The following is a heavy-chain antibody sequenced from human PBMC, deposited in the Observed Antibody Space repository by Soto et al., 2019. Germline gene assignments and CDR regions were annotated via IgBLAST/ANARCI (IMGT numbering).Heavy chain of an antibody. D-gene: IGHD4-17*01. CDR1: GDSVSKYY. V-gene: IGHV4-4*07. CDR3: ARSPAYGDYANLDT. J-gene: IGHJ5*02. CDR2: IHSTRGP. Sequence: SETLSLTCTVSGDSVSKYYWNWIRQPAGKGLEWIGRIHSTRGPNYNPSLKSRVTMSVDTSKNQFSLKLNLTSVTAADTAVYYCARSPAYGDYANLDTWGQGTLVTVSS.